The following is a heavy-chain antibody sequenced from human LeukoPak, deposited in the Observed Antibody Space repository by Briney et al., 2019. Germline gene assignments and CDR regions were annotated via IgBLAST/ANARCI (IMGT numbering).Heavy chain of an antibody. CDR3: SRHVATHCSDGRCYYNGMDV. CDR2: LYNGGSA. D-gene: IGHD5-24*01. CDR1: GDSITSSSYY. J-gene: IGHJ6*02. Sequence: SETLSVSCIVSGDSITSSSYYWGWIRHPPGKGLKWFMSLYNGGSAYYNTSLRSRLTISVATIKNQFSLQLSYVTAADTDVYDCSRHVATHCSDGRCYYNGMDVWGQGTRVTVSS. V-gene: IGHV4-39*01.